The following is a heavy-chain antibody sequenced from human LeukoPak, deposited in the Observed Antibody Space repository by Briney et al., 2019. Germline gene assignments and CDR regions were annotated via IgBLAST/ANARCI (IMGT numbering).Heavy chain of an antibody. D-gene: IGHD2-21*01. CDR2: IYSSGNS. Sequence: SETLSLTCGLSGDSITTNSYWWGWIRQSPGKGLEWIGSIYSSGNSYYNPSLKSRATISPDTSNNQYSLMLTSMTAADAAVYYCARLVIWDLQIGNWFDPWGQGILVTVSS. V-gene: IGHV4-39*01. J-gene: IGHJ5*02. CDR1: GDSITTNSYW. CDR3: ARLVIWDLQIGNWFDP.